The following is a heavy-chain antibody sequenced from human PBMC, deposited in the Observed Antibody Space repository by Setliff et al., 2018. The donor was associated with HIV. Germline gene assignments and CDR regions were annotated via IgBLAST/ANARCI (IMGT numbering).Heavy chain of an antibody. V-gene: IGHV5-51*01. CDR3: ARRPYYDSWSGHQAFDI. CDR1: GYSFTTYW. D-gene: IGHD3-3*01. CDR2: IYPYDSDT. Sequence: GESLKISCKGSGYSFTTYWIGWVRQMPGKGLEWMGIIYPYDSDTGYSPSFQGQVTISADKSISTAYVQWSGLKASDTAMYYCARRPYYDSWSGHQAFDIWGQGTMVTVSS. J-gene: IGHJ3*02.